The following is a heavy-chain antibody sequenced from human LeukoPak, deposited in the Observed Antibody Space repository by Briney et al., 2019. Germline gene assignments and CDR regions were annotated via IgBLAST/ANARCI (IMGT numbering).Heavy chain of an antibody. CDR2: ISSSGSTA. Sequence: GGSLRLSCAAPGFTVSSNYMNWVRQAPGKGLEWVSYISSSGSTAYYADSVKGRFTISRDNAKNLLYLQMNSLRVDDTAMYYCTRGYDISDYWGQGTVVTVSS. D-gene: IGHD3-9*01. J-gene: IGHJ4*02. V-gene: IGHV3-48*04. CDR3: TRGYDISDY. CDR1: GFTVSSNY.